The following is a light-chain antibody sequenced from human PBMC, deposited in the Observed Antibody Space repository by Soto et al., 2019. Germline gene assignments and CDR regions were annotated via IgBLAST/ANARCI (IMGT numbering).Light chain of an antibody. CDR2: EVS. J-gene: IGLJ3*02. V-gene: IGLV2-14*01. CDR1: SSDVGAYNY. CDR3: SSYTSSTTWV. Sequence: QSALTQPASVSGSPGQSITISCTGNSSDVGAYNYVSWYQQHPGKAPKLMIYEVSYRPSGVSDRFSGSRSGNTASLTISGLQAEDESDYYCSSYTSSTTWVFGGGTKVTVL.